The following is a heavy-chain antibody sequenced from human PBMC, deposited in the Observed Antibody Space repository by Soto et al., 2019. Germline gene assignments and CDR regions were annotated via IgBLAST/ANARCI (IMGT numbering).Heavy chain of an antibody. CDR3: ARANAGGYYCGMDV. CDR1: GFTFSDYY. Sequence: KTGGSLRLSCAASGFTFSDYYMSWIRQAPGKGLEWVSYISSSSSYTNYADSVKGRFTISRDNAKNSLYLQMNSLRAEDTAVYYCARANAGGYYCGMDVWGQGTTVIVSS. CDR2: ISSSSSYT. V-gene: IGHV3-11*06. J-gene: IGHJ6*02. D-gene: IGHD3-10*01.